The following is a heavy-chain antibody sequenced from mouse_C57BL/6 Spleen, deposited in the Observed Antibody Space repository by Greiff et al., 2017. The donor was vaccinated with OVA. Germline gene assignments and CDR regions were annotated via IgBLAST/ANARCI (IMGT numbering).Heavy chain of an antibody. CDR1: GYTFTDYE. D-gene: IGHD1-2*01. J-gene: IGHJ1*03. Sequence: QVQLKESGAELVRPGASVTLSCKASGYTFTDYEMHWVKQTPVHGLEWIGAIDPETGGTAYNQKFKGKAILTADKSSSTAYMELRSLTSEDSAVYYCTRWGTAYWYFDVWGTGTTVTVSS. CDR3: TRWGTAYWYFDV. CDR2: IDPETGGT. V-gene: IGHV1-15*01.